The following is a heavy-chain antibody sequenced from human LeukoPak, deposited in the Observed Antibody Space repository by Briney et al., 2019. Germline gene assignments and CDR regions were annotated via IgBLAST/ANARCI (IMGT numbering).Heavy chain of an antibody. Sequence: SQTLSLTCTVSGGSISSGSYYWSWIRQPAGKGLEWIGRIYTSGSTNYNPSLKSRVTISVDTSKNQFSLKLSSVTAADTAVYYCAGVRIRVARAGQTGGWFGPWGQGTLVTVSS. CDR1: GGSISSGSYY. CDR2: IYTSGST. J-gene: IGHJ5*02. D-gene: IGHD7-27*01. CDR3: AGVRIRVARAGQTGGWFGP. V-gene: IGHV4-61*02.